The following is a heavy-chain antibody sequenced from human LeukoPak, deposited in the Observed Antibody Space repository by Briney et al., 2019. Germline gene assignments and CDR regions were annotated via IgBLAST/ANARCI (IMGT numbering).Heavy chain of an antibody. CDR1: GFTFTSYW. D-gene: IGHD3-10*01. CDR3: ANGVRGAY. V-gene: IGHV3-7*01. J-gene: IGHJ4*02. Sequence: GGSLRLSCAASGFTFTSYWMSWVRQAPGKGLEWVANINEDGSEKKYVDSVKGRFTISRDNAKNSLYLQMNSLRAEDTAVYYCANGVRGAYWGQGTLVTVSS. CDR2: INEDGSEK.